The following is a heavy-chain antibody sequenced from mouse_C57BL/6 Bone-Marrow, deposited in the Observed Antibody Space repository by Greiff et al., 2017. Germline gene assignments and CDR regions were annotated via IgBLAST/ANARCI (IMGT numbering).Heavy chain of an antibody. CDR1: GFTFSSYA. Sequence: EVMLVESGGGLVKPGGSLKLSCAASGFTFSSYAMSWVRQTPEKRLEWVATISDGGSYTYYPDNVKGRFTISRDNAKNNLYLQMSHLKSEDTAMXYCARGGSTMNDYWGQGTTLTVSS. CDR3: ARGGSTMNDY. CDR2: ISDGGSYT. V-gene: IGHV5-4*03. D-gene: IGHD2-4*01. J-gene: IGHJ2*01.